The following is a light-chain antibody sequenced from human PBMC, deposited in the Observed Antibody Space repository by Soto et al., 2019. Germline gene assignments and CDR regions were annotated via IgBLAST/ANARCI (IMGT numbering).Light chain of an antibody. J-gene: IGKJ1*01. CDR1: QSVSNNY. V-gene: IGKV3-20*01. CDR3: QQYGSSGT. CDR2: GAS. Sequence: ESVLTQSPGTRSLSPGERATLSCRASQSVSNNYLAWYQQKPGQAPRLLIYGASNRATGIPDRFSGSGSGTDFTLTISRLEPEDFAVYYCQQYGSSGTFGQGTKVDI.